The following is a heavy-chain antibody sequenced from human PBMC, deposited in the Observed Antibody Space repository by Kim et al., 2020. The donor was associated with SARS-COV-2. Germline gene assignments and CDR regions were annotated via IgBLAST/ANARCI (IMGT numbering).Heavy chain of an antibody. CDR2: SSI. D-gene: IGHD3-16*01. CDR3: AVEAVWVG. V-gene: IGHV3-11*04. Sequence: SSICYADSVKGRFTISRDNAKDALYLQMNSLRAEDTAVYYCAVEAVWVGWGQGTLVTVSS. J-gene: IGHJ4*02.